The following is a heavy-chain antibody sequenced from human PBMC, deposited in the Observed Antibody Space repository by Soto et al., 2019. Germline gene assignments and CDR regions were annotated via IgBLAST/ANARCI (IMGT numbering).Heavy chain of an antibody. V-gene: IGHV3-74*01. D-gene: IGHD1-1*01. Sequence: EVQLVESGEGLVQPGGSLRLSCAASGFTLRGYWMHWVRQAPGKGLVWVSRINSDGSSTSYADSVKGRFTISRDNAKNTLYLQMNSLRAEDTAVYYCAKDGRLGQFDYWGQGTRVTASS. CDR2: INSDGSST. CDR3: AKDGRLGQFDY. J-gene: IGHJ4*02. CDR1: GFTLRGYW.